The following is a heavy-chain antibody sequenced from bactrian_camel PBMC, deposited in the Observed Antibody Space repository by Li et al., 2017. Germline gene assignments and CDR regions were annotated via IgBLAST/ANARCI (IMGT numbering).Heavy chain of an antibody. CDR1: GFPFNRYC. CDR2: IHTDNGDT. CDR3: AAKSPGGGWYSSGSYNY. J-gene: IGHJ4*01. D-gene: IGHD6*01. V-gene: IGHV3S1*01. Sequence: HVQLVESGGGSVQPGGSLRLSCAASGFPFNRYCMFWLRQAPGKGREGVASIHTDNGDTDYADSVKGRFTISHDNANDTTFLQMNSLMPEDSAMYYCAAKSPGGGWYSSGSYNYWGQGTQVTVS.